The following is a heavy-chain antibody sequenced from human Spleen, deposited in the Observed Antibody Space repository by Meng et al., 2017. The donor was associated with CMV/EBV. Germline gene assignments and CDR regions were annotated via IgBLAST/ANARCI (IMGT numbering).Heavy chain of an antibody. V-gene: IGHV4-39*07. Sequence: SGPGLLTPSSTLSITCTVSGGSISSSSYYWGWIRQPPGKGLEWIGSIYYSGSTYYNPSLKSRVTISVDTSKNQFSLKLSSVTAADTAVYYCARGRRDGYNYDYWGQGTLVTVSS. CDR2: IYYSGST. CDR3: ARGRRDGYNYDY. D-gene: IGHD5-24*01. CDR1: GGSISSSSYY. J-gene: IGHJ4*02.